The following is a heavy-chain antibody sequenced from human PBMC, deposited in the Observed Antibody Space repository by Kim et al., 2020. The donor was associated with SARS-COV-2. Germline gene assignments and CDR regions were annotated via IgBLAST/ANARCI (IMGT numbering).Heavy chain of an antibody. Sequence: GGSLRLSCAASGFTFSDYYMSWIRQAPGKGLEWVSYISSSGSTIYYADSVKGRFTISRDNAKNSLYLQMNSLRAEDTAVYYCARGNSHITIFGVVTRIGMDVWGQGTTVTVSS. CDR2: ISSSGSTI. CDR3: ARGNSHITIFGVVTRIGMDV. CDR1: GFTFSDYY. J-gene: IGHJ6*02. D-gene: IGHD3-3*01. V-gene: IGHV3-11*01.